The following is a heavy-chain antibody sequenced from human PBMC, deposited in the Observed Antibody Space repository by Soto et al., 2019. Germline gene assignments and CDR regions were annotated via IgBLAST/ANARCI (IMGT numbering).Heavy chain of an antibody. CDR2: TYYRSRWYN. Sequence: PSQALSLTCAISGHSVSSSSAAGNWIRLSPSRGLEWLARTYYRSRWYNEYAVSVRSRITVNPDKSKNQFSLQLTSVTPEDTAVYYCAGTTSHQWYYMDVWGKGTTVTVSS. V-gene: IGHV6-1*01. CDR3: AGTTSHQWYYMDV. CDR1: GHSVSSSSAA. D-gene: IGHD1-7*01. J-gene: IGHJ6*03.